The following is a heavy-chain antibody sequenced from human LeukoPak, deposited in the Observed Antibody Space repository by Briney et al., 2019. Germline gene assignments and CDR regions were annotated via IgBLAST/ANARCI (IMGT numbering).Heavy chain of an antibody. CDR1: GFTVSSNY. D-gene: IGHD6-13*01. Sequence: GGSLRLSCAASGFTVSSNYMSWVRQAPGKGLEWVSVIYSGGSTYYADSVKGRFTISRDNSKNTLYLQMNSLRAEDTAVYYCARGRIAAAGGGCEDYWGQGTLVTVSS. CDR2: IYSGGST. CDR3: ARGRIAAAGGGCEDY. V-gene: IGHV3-53*01. J-gene: IGHJ4*02.